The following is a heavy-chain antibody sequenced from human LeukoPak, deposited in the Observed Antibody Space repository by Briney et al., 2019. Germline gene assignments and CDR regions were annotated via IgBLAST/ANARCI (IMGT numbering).Heavy chain of an antibody. V-gene: IGHV3-7*03. Sequence: GGSLRLSCAASGFTFNAFGMNWARQAPGKGLEWVASINHNGNVNYYVDSVKGRFTISRDNAKNSLYLQMSNLRAEDTAVYFCARGGGLDVWGQGATVTVSS. D-gene: IGHD3-16*01. CDR1: GFTFNAFG. CDR3: ARGGGLDV. J-gene: IGHJ6*02. CDR2: INHNGNVN.